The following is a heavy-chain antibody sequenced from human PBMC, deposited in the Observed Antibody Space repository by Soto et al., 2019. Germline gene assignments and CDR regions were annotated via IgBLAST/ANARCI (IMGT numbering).Heavy chain of an antibody. CDR2: IYHSGGT. Sequence: QVQLQESGPGLVKPSGTLSLTCAVSGGSISSSNWWSWVRQPPGKGLEWIGEIYHSGGTNYNPSHKSRVTISVDQSKHPFSPELSSVTDADTAVYYCARPPSWGTGPTDYFGSWGQGTLVTVSS. D-gene: IGHD1-1*01. V-gene: IGHV4-4*02. CDR3: ARPPSWGTGPTDYFGS. CDR1: GGSISSSNW. J-gene: IGHJ4*02.